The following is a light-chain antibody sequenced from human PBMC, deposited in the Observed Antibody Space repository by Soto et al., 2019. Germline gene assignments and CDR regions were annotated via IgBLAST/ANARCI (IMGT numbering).Light chain of an antibody. CDR3: QQYNNWPLT. CDR1: QSVGTN. Sequence: EILMTQSPATLSVSPGERATLYCRASQSVGTNVAWYQHQPGQSPRVLIYGASTRDTGFPARFSGSGSGTEFTLTISRLQSEDFEVYYCQQYNNWPLTFGGGTKVDI. CDR2: GAS. V-gene: IGKV3-15*01. J-gene: IGKJ4*01.